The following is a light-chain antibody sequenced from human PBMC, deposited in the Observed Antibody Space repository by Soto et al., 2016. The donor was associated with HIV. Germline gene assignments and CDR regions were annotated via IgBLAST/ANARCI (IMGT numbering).Light chain of an antibody. CDR2: AAM. CDR1: QDIYNY. J-gene: IGKJ1*01. V-gene: IGKV1-27*01. CDR3: QQSYNTPRS. Sequence: DIQMTQSPSSLSGSIGDRVSITCRASQDIYNYLAWYQQKPGKVPRLLISAAMNLESGVPSRFRGSGSGTEFTLTITSLQPEDIATYYCQQSYNTPRSFGQGTMVEIK.